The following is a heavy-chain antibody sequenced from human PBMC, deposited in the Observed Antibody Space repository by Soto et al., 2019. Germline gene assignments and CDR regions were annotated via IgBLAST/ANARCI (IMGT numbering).Heavy chain of an antibody. V-gene: IGHV1-3*01. CDR2: INAGNGNT. CDR3: ARKGPEAWPLEF. Sequence: GASVKVSCKASGYSFTSYAMHWVRQAPGQRLEWMGWINAGNGNTKYSQKFQGRVTITRDTSASTAYMELSSLRSEDTGTYYCARKGPEAWPLEFWGQGTLVTVSS. J-gene: IGHJ4*02. CDR1: GYSFTSYA.